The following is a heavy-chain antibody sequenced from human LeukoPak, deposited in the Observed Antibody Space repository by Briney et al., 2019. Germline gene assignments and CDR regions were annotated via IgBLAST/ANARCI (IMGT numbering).Heavy chain of an antibody. CDR2: IRYDGSKR. CDR1: GFTFSGYG. V-gene: IGHV3-33*01. J-gene: IGHJ4*02. CDR3: ARSEVSTTLLDY. Sequence: PGGSLRLSCTASGFTFSGYGMHWVRQAPGKGLEWVAIIRYDGSKRYYADSVKGRFTISRDNFKNTLYLEMNTLRAEGTAMYYCARSEVSTTLLDYWGQGTLVTVSS. D-gene: IGHD5/OR15-5a*01.